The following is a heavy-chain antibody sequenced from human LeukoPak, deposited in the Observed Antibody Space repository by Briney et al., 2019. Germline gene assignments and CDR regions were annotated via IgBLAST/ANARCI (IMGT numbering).Heavy chain of an antibody. J-gene: IGHJ5*02. CDR1: GFTFSSYS. CDR3: AREPENNSGYDS. V-gene: IGHV3-21*01. D-gene: IGHD5-12*01. Sequence: PGGSLRLSCAASGFTFSSYSMNWVRQAPGKGLEWVSSISSSSSYIYYADSVKGRFTISRDNAKNSLYLQMNSLRAEDTAVYYCAREPENNSGYDSWGQGTLVTVSS. CDR2: ISSSSSYI.